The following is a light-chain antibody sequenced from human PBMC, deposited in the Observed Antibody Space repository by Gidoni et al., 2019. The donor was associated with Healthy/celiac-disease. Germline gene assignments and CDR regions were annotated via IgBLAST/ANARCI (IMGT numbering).Light chain of an antibody. CDR1: QSLLHSNVYNY. Sequence: DIVMTQSPLSLPVTPGEPASISCRSSQSLLHSNVYNYLDWYLQKPGQSPQLLIYLGSNRASGVPDRFSGRGSGTDFTLKISRVEAEDVGVYYCMQALQTPCSFGQGTKLEIK. CDR3: MQALQTPCS. V-gene: IGKV2-28*01. J-gene: IGKJ2*04. CDR2: LGS.